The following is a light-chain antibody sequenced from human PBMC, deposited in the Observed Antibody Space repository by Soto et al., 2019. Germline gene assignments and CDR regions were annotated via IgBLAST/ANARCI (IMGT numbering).Light chain of an antibody. V-gene: IGLV2-14*01. CDR2: DVS. J-gene: IGLJ1*01. CDR3: SSYTRSSTYV. Sequence: SVLPQPASLSGSPGQPITISCTGTSSDVGGYNYVSWYRQHPGRAPKLMIYDVSNRPSGVSNRFSGSKSGNTASLTISGLQAEDEADYYCSSYTRSSTYVFGTGTKVTVL. CDR1: SSDVGGYNY.